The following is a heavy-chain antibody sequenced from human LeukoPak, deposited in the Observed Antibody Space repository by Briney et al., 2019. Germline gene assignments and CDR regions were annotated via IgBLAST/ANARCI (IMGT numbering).Heavy chain of an antibody. CDR3: ARDLYSSSCDY. CDR2: IWYDGSNK. D-gene: IGHD6-13*01. CDR1: GFTFSRYG. Sequence: PGGSLRLSCAASGFTFSRYGMHWVRQAPGKGLEWVAVIWYDGSNKYYADSVKGRFTISRDDSENTLYLQMDSLRVGDTAVYYCARDLYSSSCDYWGQGTLVTVSS. J-gene: IGHJ4*02. V-gene: IGHV3-33*08.